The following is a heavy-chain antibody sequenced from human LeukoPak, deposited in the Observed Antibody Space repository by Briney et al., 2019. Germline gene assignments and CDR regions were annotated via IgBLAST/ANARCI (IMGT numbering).Heavy chain of an antibody. D-gene: IGHD3-16*01. CDR1: GYTFTGYY. J-gene: IGHJ6*02. CDR2: INPNSGGT. CDR3: AKEGGRDYYYGMDV. Sequence: ASVKVSCKASGYTFTGYYMHWVRQAPGQGLEWMGWINPNSGGTNYAQKFQGRVTMTRDTSISTAYMELSRLRSDDTAVYYCAKEGGRDYYYGMDVWGQGTTVTVSS. V-gene: IGHV1-2*02.